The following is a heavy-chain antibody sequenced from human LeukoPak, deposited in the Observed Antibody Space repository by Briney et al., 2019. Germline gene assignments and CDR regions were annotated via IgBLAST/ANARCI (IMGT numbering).Heavy chain of an antibody. CDR1: GGSISSGDYY. J-gene: IGHJ3*02. CDR2: IYYSGST. V-gene: IGHV4-30-4*01. Sequence: SETLSLTCTVSGGSISSGDYYWSWIRQPPGKGLEWIGYIYYSGSTYCNPSLKSRVTISVDTSKNQFSLKLSSVTAADTAVYYCARDQGYCSGGSCWSNAFDIWGQGTMVTVSS. CDR3: ARDQGYCSGGSCWSNAFDI. D-gene: IGHD2-15*01.